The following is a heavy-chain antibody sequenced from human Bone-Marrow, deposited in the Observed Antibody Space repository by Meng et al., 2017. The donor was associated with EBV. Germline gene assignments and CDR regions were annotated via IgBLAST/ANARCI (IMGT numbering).Heavy chain of an antibody. V-gene: IGHV4-4*02. CDR3: ARRDYYDDTGYFDY. J-gene: IGHJ4*02. CDR2: IHHVGST. D-gene: IGHD3-16*01. Sequence: VQLPEPGPELVKPSGTLSLSCAVSGGSISSSTWWSWVRQPSGEGLEWIGEIHHVGSTNYNPSLKSRVTISIDKSKKQFSLKLSSVTAADTAVYYCARRDYYDDTGYFDYWGQGTLVTVSS. CDR1: GGSISSSTW.